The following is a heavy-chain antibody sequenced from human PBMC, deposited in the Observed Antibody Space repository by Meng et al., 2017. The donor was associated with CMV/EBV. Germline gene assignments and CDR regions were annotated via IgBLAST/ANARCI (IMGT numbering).Heavy chain of an antibody. V-gene: IGHV4-34*01. CDR1: GGSFSGYY. J-gene: IGHJ5*02. Sequence: QLQQWGAGLLKPSAPLSPTCAVYGGSFSGYYGSWIRQPPGKGLEWIGEINHSGRTNDNPSLKSRVTISVDTSKNQFSLKLSSVTAADTAVYYRARGGNWFDPWGQGTLVTVFS. CDR2: INHSGRT. CDR3: ARGGNWFDP.